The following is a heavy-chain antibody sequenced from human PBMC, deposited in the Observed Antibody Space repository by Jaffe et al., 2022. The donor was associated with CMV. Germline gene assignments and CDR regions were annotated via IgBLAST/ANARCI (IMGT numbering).Heavy chain of an antibody. CDR2: ISWNSGSI. D-gene: IGHD5-18*01. V-gene: IGHV3-9*01. CDR1: GFTFDDYA. CDR3: AKDARGYSLFDL. J-gene: IGHJ2*01. Sequence: EVQLVESGGGLVQPGRSLRLSCAASGFTFDDYAMHWVRQAPGKGLEWVSGISWNSGSIGYADSVKGRFTISRDNAKNSLYLQMNSLRAEDTALYYCAKDARGYSLFDLWGRGTLVTVSS.